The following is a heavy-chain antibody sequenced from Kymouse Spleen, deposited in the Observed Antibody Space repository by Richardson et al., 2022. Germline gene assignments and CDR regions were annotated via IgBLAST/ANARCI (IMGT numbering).Heavy chain of an antibody. Sequence: QVQLQESGPGLVKPSETLSLTCTVSGGSISSYYWSWIRQPPGKGLEWIGYIYYSGSTNYNPSLKSRVTISVDTSKNQFSLKLSSVTAADTAVYYCARGGWFGELLNYWGQGTLVTVSS. D-gene: IGHD3-10*01. CDR1: GGSISSYY. CDR2: IYYSGST. V-gene: IGHV4-59*01. CDR3: ARGGWFGELLNY. J-gene: IGHJ4*02.